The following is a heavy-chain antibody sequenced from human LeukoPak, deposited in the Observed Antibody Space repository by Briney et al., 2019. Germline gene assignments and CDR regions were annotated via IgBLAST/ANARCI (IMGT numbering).Heavy chain of an antibody. Sequence: ASVKVSCKASGYTFTGYYMHWVRQAPGQGLEWMGWINPNSGGTNYAQKYQGRVTMTRDTSISTAYMELSRLKASDTAMYYCAIHDYGERKGFDYWGQGTLVTVSS. CDR3: AIHDYGERKGFDY. CDR2: INPNSGGT. CDR1: GYTFTGYY. V-gene: IGHV1-2*02. D-gene: IGHD4-17*01. J-gene: IGHJ4*02.